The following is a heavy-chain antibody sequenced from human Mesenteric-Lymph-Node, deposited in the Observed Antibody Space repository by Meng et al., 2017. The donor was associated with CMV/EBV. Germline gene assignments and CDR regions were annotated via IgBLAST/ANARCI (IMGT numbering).Heavy chain of an antibody. Sequence: SWGTFNHYAITWVRQAPGQELEWMGGIIPVFGSANYAQKFQGRVTMTTDESANTVYMELSSLRSEDTAVYYCARVDVDYLMYNWFDPWGQGTLVTVSS. D-gene: IGHD2/OR15-2a*01. CDR3: ARVDVDYLMYNWFDP. V-gene: IGHV1-69*05. J-gene: IGHJ5*02. CDR2: IIPVFGSA. CDR1: WGTFNHYA.